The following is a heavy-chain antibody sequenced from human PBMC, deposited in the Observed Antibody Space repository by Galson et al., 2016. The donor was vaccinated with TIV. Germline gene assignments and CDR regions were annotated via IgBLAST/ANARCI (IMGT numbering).Heavy chain of an antibody. V-gene: IGHV3-20*01. J-gene: IGHJ4*02. CDR2: INWNGGST. CDR3: ARLRSCGGDCYYFDY. D-gene: IGHD2-21*02. Sequence: SLRLSCAASGFTFDAYDMNWVRQAPGKGLEWVSGINWNGGSTGYADSVKGRFIISRDNAKNSLYLQMNSLRAEDTALYHCARLRSCGGDCYYFDYWGQGTLVTVSS. CDR1: GFTFDAYD.